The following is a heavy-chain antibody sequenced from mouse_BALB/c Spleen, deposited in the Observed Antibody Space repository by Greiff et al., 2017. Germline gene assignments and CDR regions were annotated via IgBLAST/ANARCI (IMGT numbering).Heavy chain of an antibody. Sequence: EVKVVESGGGLVKPGGSLKLSCAASGFTFSDYYMYWVRQTPEKRLEWVATISDGGSYTYYPDSVKGRFTISRDNAKNNLYLQMSSLKSEDTAMYYCARDRGYFDYWGQGTTLTVSS. J-gene: IGHJ2*01. CDR3: ARDRGYFDY. CDR2: ISDGGSYT. V-gene: IGHV5-4*02. D-gene: IGHD3-1*01. CDR1: GFTFSDYY.